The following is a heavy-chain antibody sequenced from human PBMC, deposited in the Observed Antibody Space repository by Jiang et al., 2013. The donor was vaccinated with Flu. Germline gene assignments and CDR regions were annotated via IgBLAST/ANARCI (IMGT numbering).Heavy chain of an antibody. Sequence: FTRYAMNWVRQAPGQGLEWMGWINTNTGNPTYAQGFTGRFVFSLDTSVSTACLQISSLKAADTAVYYCARADADGTFDYWGQGTLVTVSS. V-gene: IGHV7-4-1*02. J-gene: IGHJ4*02. D-gene: IGHD5-24*01. CDR2: INTNTGNP. CDR3: ARADADGTFDY. CDR1: FTRYA.